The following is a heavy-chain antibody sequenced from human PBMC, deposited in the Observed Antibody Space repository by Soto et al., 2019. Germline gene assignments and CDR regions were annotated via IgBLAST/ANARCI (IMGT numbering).Heavy chain of an antibody. Sequence: VQLVESGGGVVQPGRSLRLSCAASGFTFSDYAMHWVRQAPGKGLEWVAVVSHDGRNTHYADSVKGRFTISRDSAKNTVSREMTSLRAEGTAVYYCAKGGRQWLVTSDFNYWGQGALVTVSS. CDR3: AKGGRQWLVTSDFNY. J-gene: IGHJ4*02. CDR2: VSHDGRNT. D-gene: IGHD6-19*01. V-gene: IGHV3-30*18. CDR1: GFTFSDYA.